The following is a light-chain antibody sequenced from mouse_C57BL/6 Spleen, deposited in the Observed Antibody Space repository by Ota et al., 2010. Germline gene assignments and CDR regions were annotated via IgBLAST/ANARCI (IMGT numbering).Light chain of an antibody. V-gene: IGKV5-48*01. CDR1: QSIGTS. CDR2: YAS. CDR3: QQTNSWPLT. J-gene: IGKJ5*01. Sequence: DILLTQSPAILSVSPGERVSXSCRASQSIGTSIHWYQQRTNGSPRLLIKYASESISGIPSRFSGSGSGTDFTLSINSVESEDIADYYCQQTNSWPLTFGAGTKLELK.